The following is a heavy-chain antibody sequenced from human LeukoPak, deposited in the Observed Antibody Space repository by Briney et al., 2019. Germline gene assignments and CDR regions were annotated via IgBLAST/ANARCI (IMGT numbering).Heavy chain of an antibody. CDR2: INSDGSDT. CDR3: ASCVAVPGLPDY. V-gene: IGHV3-74*01. D-gene: IGHD6-19*01. J-gene: IGHJ4*02. Sequence: GGSLRLSCAASGFTFSRYAMSWVRQAPGKGLVWVSRINSDGSDTSYADSVQGRFTISRDNAKNTLYLQMNSLRAEDTAVYYCASCVAVPGLPDYWGQGTLVTVSS. CDR1: GFTFSRYA.